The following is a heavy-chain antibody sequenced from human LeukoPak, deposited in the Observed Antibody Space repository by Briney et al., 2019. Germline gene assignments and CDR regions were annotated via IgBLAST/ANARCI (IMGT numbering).Heavy chain of an antibody. D-gene: IGHD1-1*01. CDR2: VHYSLPN. CDR1: GDSMNGYY. CDR3: ASYNIVGRPLDY. J-gene: IGHJ4*02. V-gene: IGHV4-59*01. Sequence: SETLSLTCTVSGDSMNGYYWSWIRQTPEKGLGWIGIVHYSLPNNFSPSLNSRVTISMDTSRSQFSLILSSVTAADTAVYYCASYNIVGRPLDYWGQGTLVTVSS.